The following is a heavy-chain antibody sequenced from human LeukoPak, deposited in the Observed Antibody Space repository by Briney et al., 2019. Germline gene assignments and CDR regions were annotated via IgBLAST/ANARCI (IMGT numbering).Heavy chain of an antibody. CDR2: IYHSGST. V-gene: IGHV4-38-2*02. J-gene: IGHJ4*02. CDR1: GYSISSGYY. D-gene: IGHD3-3*01. CDR3: ARNTYYDFWSGYYPFDY. Sequence: PSETLSLTCTVSGYSISSGYYWGWIRPPPGKGLEWIGRIYHSGSTYYNPSLKSRVTISVDTSKNQSSLKLSSVTAADTAVYYCARNTYYDFWSGYYPFDYWGQGTLVTVSS.